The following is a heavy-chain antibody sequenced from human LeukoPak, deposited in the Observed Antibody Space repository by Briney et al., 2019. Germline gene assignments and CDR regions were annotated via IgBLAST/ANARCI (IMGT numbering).Heavy chain of an antibody. Sequence: GGSLRLSCAASGFTFSIYAMSWVRQAPGKGLEWVSGISGSGRNTYYADSVKGRFTISRDNSKNTLYLQMNSLRAEDTAIYYCANEDYYDSSGYYYFDYWGQGTLVTVSS. CDR3: ANEDYYDSSGYYYFDY. CDR1: GFTFSIYA. CDR2: ISGSGRNT. J-gene: IGHJ4*02. V-gene: IGHV3-23*01. D-gene: IGHD3-22*01.